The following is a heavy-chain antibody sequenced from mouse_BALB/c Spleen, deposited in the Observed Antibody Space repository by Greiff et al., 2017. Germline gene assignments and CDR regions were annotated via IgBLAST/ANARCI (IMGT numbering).Heavy chain of an antibody. CDR3: ARDRYGNYGGFAY. J-gene: IGHJ3*01. Sequence: QVQLKQSGPGLVAPSQSLSITCTVSGFSLTSYGVHWVRQPPGKGLEWLGVIWAGGSTNYNSALMSRLSISKDNSKSQVFLKMNSLQTDDTAMYYCARDRYGNYGGFAYWGQGTLVTVSA. D-gene: IGHD2-10*02. CDR1: GFSLTSYG. CDR2: IWAGGST. V-gene: IGHV2-9*02.